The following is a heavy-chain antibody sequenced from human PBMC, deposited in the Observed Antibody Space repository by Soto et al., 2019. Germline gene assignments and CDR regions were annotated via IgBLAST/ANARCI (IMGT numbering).Heavy chain of an antibody. CDR3: ARGPLGFGELSDFAY. Sequence: QVQLQQWGAGLLKPSETLSLTCAVYGGSFSGYYWSWIRQPPGKGLEWIGEINHSGSTNYNPSLKSRVTISVDTSKNQFSLELSSVTAADTAVYYCARGPLGFGELSDFAYWGQGTLVTVSS. CDR1: GGSFSGYY. J-gene: IGHJ4*02. CDR2: INHSGST. D-gene: IGHD3-10*01. V-gene: IGHV4-34*01.